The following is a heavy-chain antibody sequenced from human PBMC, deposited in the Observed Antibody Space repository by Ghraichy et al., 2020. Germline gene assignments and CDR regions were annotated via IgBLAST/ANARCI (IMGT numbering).Heavy chain of an antibody. D-gene: IGHD2-15*01. J-gene: IGHJ4*02. CDR1: GFTFSSYA. CDR2: ISYDGSNK. Sequence: GGSLRLSCAASGFTFSSYAMHWVRQAPGKGLEWVAVISYDGSNKYYADSVKGRFTISRDNSKNTLYLQMNSLRAEDTAVYYCARVGVVVVAAFLDYWGQGTLVTVSS. V-gene: IGHV3-30*04. CDR3: ARVGVVVVAAFLDY.